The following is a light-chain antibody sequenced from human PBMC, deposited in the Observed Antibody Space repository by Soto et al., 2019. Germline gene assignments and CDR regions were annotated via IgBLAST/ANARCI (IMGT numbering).Light chain of an antibody. CDR2: EVS. CDR1: SRDVGGYNY. V-gene: IGLV2-8*01. J-gene: IGLJ2*01. Sequence: QSALTQPPSASGSPGQSVTISCTGTSRDVGGYNYVSWYQQHPGKAPKLMIYEVSKRPSGVPDRFSGSKSGSTASLTVSGLQADDEADYYCSSYAGSNNLVFGGGTKLTVL. CDR3: SSYAGSNNLV.